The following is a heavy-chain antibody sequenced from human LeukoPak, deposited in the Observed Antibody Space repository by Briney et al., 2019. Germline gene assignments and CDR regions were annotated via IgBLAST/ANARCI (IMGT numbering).Heavy chain of an antibody. V-gene: IGHV3-7*01. Sequence: GGSLTLSCAASGFTFSSYWMTWVRQAPGKGLEWVAHIKDDGNEQYYVDSVRGRFTISRDNAKNSLYLQMNSLRAEDTAVYYCARDPYFDAFDMWGQGTMVTVSS. D-gene: IGHD3-10*01. CDR3: ARDPYFDAFDM. CDR2: IKDDGNEQ. CDR1: GFTFSSYW. J-gene: IGHJ3*02.